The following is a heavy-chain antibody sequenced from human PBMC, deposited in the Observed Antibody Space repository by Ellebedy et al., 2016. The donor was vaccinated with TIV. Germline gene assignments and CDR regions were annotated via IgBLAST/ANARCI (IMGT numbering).Heavy chain of an antibody. CDR3: ARGGFGGYVPAASFYYYYMDV. J-gene: IGHJ6*03. CDR1: GYTFTSYE. CDR2: MNPNSGNT. D-gene: IGHD2-2*01. V-gene: IGHV1-8*01. Sequence: ASVKVSXXASGYTFTSYEINWVRQATGQGLEWMGWMNPNSGNTGYAQKFQGRVTMTRNTSISTAYMELSSLRSEDTAVDYCARGGFGGYVPAASFYYYYMDVWGKGTTVTVSS.